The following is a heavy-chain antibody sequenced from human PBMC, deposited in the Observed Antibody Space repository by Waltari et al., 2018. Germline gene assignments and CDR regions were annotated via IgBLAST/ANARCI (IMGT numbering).Heavy chain of an antibody. Sequence: QVQLVQSGAELKKPGASVMVSCEVSGYTLTDLSMHWVRQAPGKGLEWMGGFDPEDGETIYAQKFQGRVTMTEDTSTDTAYMELSSLRSEDTAVYYCAAVSGSYYRLSFDYWGQGTLVTVSS. D-gene: IGHD1-26*01. J-gene: IGHJ4*02. CDR2: FDPEDGET. V-gene: IGHV1-24*01. CDR3: AAVSGSYYRLSFDY. CDR1: GYTLTDLS.